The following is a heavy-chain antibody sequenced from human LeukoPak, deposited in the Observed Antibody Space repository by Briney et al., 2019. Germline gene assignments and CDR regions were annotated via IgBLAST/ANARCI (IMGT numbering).Heavy chain of an antibody. CDR3: ARTYGVGLDYYYYMDV. D-gene: IGHD4-17*01. V-gene: IGHV2-70*11. CDR2: IDWDDDK. Sequence: SGPTLVNPTQTLTLTCTFSGFSLSTSGMCVSWIRQPPGKALEWLARIDWDDDKYYSTSLKIRLTISKDTSKNQVVLTMTNMDPVDTATYYCARTYGVGLDYYYYMDVWGKGTTVTVSS. CDR1: GFSLSTSGMC. J-gene: IGHJ6*03.